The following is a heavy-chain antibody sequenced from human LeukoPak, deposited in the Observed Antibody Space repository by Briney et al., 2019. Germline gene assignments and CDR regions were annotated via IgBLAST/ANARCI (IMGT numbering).Heavy chain of an antibody. CDR1: GFTFSSYW. J-gene: IGHJ6*02. V-gene: IGHV3-7*01. CDR2: IKQDGSEK. Sequence: GGSLRLSCAASGFTFSSYWMSWVRQAPGKGLEWVANIKQDGSEKYYVDSVKGRFTTSRDNAKNSLYLQMNSLRAEDTAVYYCASTDILTGYSTNHDYYGMDVWGQGTTVTVSS. D-gene: IGHD3-9*01. CDR3: ASTDILTGYSTNHDYYGMDV.